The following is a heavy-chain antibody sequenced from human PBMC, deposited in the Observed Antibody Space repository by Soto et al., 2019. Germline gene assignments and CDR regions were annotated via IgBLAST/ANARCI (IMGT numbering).Heavy chain of an antibody. D-gene: IGHD2-21*02. CDR3: SSSHCGGDCYSYYYYGMDV. V-gene: IGHV1-3*01. CDR2: INAGNGNT. J-gene: IGHJ6*02. Sequence: ASVKVSCKASGGTFSSYTMHWVRQAPGQRLEWMGWINAGNGNTKYSQKFQGRVTITRDTSASTAYMELSSLRSEDTAVYFCSSSHCGGDCYSYYYYGMDVWGQGTTVTVSS. CDR1: GGTFSSYT.